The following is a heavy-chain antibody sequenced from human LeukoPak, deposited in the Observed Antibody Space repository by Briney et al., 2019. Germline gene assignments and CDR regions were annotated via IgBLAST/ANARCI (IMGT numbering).Heavy chain of an antibody. V-gene: IGHV4-34*01. J-gene: IGHJ6*03. CDR3: ARLRCSSTSCCGDYYYYYYMDV. Sequence: SETLSLTCAVYGGSFSRYYWSWIRQPPGKGLEWIGEINHSGSTNYNPSLKSRVTISVDTSKNQFSLKLSSVTAADTAVYYCARLRCSSTSCCGDYYYYYYMDVWGKGTTVTISS. CDR2: INHSGST. D-gene: IGHD2-2*01. CDR1: GGSFSRYY.